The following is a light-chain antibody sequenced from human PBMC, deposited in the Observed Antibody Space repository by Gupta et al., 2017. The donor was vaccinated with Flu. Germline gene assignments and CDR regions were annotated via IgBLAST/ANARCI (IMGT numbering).Light chain of an antibody. V-gene: IGKV1-5*02. Sequence: GDIVTILCLATGGIKTWLDWYQQRPGQSPKRLIYRASFLYAGVPSRFSGGASGTEFTLTISSVQPDDFAAYYCQQHNSCLYSFGQGTKLEI. CDR1: GGIKTW. CDR2: RAS. J-gene: IGKJ2*03. CDR3: QQHNSCLYS.